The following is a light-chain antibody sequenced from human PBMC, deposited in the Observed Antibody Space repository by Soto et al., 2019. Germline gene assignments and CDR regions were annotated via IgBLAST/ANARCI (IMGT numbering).Light chain of an antibody. Sequence: ESVLAQSPGTLSLSPGERAPLSCRASQSVSSSYLAWYQQKPGQAPRLLIYGASSRATGIPDRFSGSGSGTDFTLTISRLEPEDFAVYYCQQYGSSPGTFGQGTKVDIK. V-gene: IGKV3-20*01. J-gene: IGKJ1*01. CDR3: QQYGSSPGT. CDR2: GAS. CDR1: QSVSSSY.